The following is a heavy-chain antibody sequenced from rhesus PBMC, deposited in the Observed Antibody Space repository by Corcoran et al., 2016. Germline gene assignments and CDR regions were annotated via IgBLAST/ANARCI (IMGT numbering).Heavy chain of an antibody. CDR3: ARGMSHSSAWYLHESYLDY. J-gene: IGHJ4*01. CDR2: IYGGSGST. Sequence: QVQLQESGPGLVKPSETLPLTCAVPGASIRRYYCSWIRTPPGKGLEWIGSIYGGSGSTSYNPPLKSRGTISKDTSKNQFSRKRSAVTAADTAVYYGARGMSHSSAWYLHESYLDYWGQGVLVTVSS. CDR1: GASIRRYY. V-gene: IGHV4-147*01. D-gene: IGHD6-31*01.